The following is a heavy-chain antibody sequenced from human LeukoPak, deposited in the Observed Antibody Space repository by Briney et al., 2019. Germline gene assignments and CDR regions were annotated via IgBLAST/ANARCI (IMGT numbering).Heavy chain of an antibody. D-gene: IGHD6-13*01. Sequence: GGSLRLSCAASGFTFSSYAMHWVRQAPGKGLEWVAVISYDGSNKYYADSVKGRFTISRDNSKNTLYLQMNSLRAEDTAVYYCAVNILSRQQLAQRNWFDSWGQGTLVTVSS. CDR2: ISYDGSNK. CDR1: GFTFSSYA. J-gene: IGHJ5*01. V-gene: IGHV3-30*04. CDR3: AVNILSRQQLAQRNWFDS.